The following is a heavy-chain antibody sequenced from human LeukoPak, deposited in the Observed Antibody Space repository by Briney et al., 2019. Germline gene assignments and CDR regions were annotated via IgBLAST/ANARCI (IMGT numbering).Heavy chain of an antibody. J-gene: IGHJ6*03. CDR1: GGSISSYY. CDR3: ARDLTRNDQNYYYYYMDV. Sequence: SETLSLTCTVSGGSISSYYWSWIRQPAGKGLEWIGRIYTSGSTNYNPSLKSRVTMSVDTSKNQFSLKLSSVTAADTAVYYCARDLTRNDQNYYYYYMDVWRKGTTVTVSS. CDR2: IYTSGST. V-gene: IGHV4-4*07. D-gene: IGHD1-1*01.